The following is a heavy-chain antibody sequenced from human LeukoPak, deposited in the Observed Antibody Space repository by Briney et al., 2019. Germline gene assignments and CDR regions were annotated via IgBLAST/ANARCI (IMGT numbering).Heavy chain of an antibody. CDR1: GFTFSSYA. Sequence: PGGSLRLSCAASGFTFSSYAMSWVRQAPGKGLEWVAVISYDGSNKYYADSVKGRFTISRDNSKNTLYLQMNSLRAEDTAVYYCASLYYYGSGSYYNGNWFDPWGQGTLVTVSS. D-gene: IGHD3-10*01. J-gene: IGHJ5*02. V-gene: IGHV3-30-3*01. CDR3: ASLYYYGSGSYYNGNWFDP. CDR2: ISYDGSNK.